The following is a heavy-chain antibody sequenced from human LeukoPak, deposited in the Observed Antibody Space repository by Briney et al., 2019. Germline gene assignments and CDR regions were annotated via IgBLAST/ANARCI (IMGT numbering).Heavy chain of an antibody. V-gene: IGHV3-66*01. D-gene: IGHD1-14*01. CDR2: MYSGGST. CDR3: ARGNGPNHAYLDH. J-gene: IGHJ4*02. Sequence: GGSLRLSCAASGFTVSSNYMSWVRQAPGKGLEWVSVMYSGGSTYSADSVKCRFTISRDNSKNTLYLQMNSLRVEDTAVYYCARGNGPNHAYLDHWGQGTLATVSS. CDR1: GFTVSSNY.